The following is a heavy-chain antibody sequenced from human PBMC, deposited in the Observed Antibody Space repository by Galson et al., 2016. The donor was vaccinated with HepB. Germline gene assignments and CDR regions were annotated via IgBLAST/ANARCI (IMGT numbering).Heavy chain of an antibody. CDR1: GFTFSTYY. Sequence: SLRLSCAASGFTFSTYYMTWVRQAPGKGLEWVGRIKSKVDGGAADYAAPVKGRFTISGDDSKNTLYLQMTGLKTEDTAVYYCTTVLSTASMSGWYDWGFDSWGQGTLVAVSS. CDR3: TTVLSTASMSGWYDWGFDS. CDR2: IKSKVDGGAA. D-gene: IGHD6-19*01. V-gene: IGHV3-15*01. J-gene: IGHJ4*02.